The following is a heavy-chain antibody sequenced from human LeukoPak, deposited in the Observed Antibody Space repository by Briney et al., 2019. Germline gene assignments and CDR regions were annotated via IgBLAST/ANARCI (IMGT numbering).Heavy chain of an antibody. CDR3: ARAEDPRRYSGYDSHYYFDS. Sequence: SETLSLTCTVSGGSISSGTYYWTWIRQPAGKGLEWIGRIHSSGTANYNPSLISRVNLLLDTSKNQFSLSLNSVTAADTAVYYCARAEDPRRYSGYDSHYYFDSWGQGTLVTVSS. V-gene: IGHV4-61*02. CDR2: IHSSGTA. D-gene: IGHD5-12*01. CDR1: GGSISSGTYY. J-gene: IGHJ4*02.